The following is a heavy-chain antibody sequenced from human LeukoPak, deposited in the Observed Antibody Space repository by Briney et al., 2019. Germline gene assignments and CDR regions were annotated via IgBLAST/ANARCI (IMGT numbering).Heavy chain of an antibody. J-gene: IGHJ4*02. CDR3: ARAGHRRYYYDNGYDY. D-gene: IGHD3-22*01. CDR1: DYTFTDYG. Sequence: ASVKVSCKASDYTFTDYGISWVRQAPGQGLEWMGWISAYNGNTNYAQKLQGRVTMTTDTSTSTAYMELRSLRSDDTAVYYCARAGHRRYYYDNGYDYWGQGTLVTVSS. CDR2: ISAYNGNT. V-gene: IGHV1-18*01.